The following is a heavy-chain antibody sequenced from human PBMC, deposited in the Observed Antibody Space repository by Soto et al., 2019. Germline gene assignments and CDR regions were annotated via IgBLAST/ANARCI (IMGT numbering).Heavy chain of an antibody. CDR3: ARGRYCLTGRCFPNWFDS. D-gene: IGHD7-27*01. Sequence: SETLSLTCSVAGDSISNLDYFWAWIRQPPGQALEYIGYIYKSATTYYNPSFESRVAISVDTSKSQFSLNVTSVTAADTAVYFCARGRYCLTGRCFPNWFDSWGQGALVTVSS. J-gene: IGHJ5*01. CDR1: GDSISNLDYF. CDR2: IYKSATT. V-gene: IGHV4-30-4*01.